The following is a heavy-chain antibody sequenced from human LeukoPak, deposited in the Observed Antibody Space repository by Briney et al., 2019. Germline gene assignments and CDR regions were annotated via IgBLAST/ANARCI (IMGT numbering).Heavy chain of an antibody. J-gene: IGHJ3*02. CDR2: ISYIGST. V-gene: IGHV4-59*11. D-gene: IGHD1-1*01. CDR3: AGDQLALNAFDI. Sequence: SETLSLTCTVSGGSISSHYWSWIRQPPGKGLEWIGYISYIGSTNYSPSLKSRVTISVDTSKNQFSLRLSSVTAADTAIYYCAGDQLALNAFDIWGQGTMVTVSS. CDR1: GGSISSHY.